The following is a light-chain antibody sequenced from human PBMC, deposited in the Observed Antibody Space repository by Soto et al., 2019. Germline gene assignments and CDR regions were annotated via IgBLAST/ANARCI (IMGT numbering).Light chain of an antibody. CDR1: QRLSASD. Sequence: IVLTQSPGTLSLSPGQRAALSCIASQRLSASDIAWYQQKPGQAPRLLFYGASTGATGLPARFSGSGSGTEFTLTINSLQAEDCAVYYCQQYYNWPRTFGQGTRLEI. J-gene: IGKJ5*01. CDR2: GAS. CDR3: QQYYNWPRT. V-gene: IGKV3-15*01.